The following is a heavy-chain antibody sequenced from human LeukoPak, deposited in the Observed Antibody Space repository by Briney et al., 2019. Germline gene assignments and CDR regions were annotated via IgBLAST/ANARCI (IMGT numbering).Heavy chain of an antibody. CDR3: ARENYYDSSGYPQSSDY. V-gene: IGHV3-7*01. J-gene: IGHJ4*02. Sequence: GGSLRLSCAASGFTFSSYWMSWVRQAPGKGLEWVANIKQDGSEKYYVDSVKGRFTTSRDNAKNSLYLQMNSLRAEDTAVYYCARENYYDSSGYPQSSDYWGQGTLVTVSS. D-gene: IGHD3-22*01. CDR2: IKQDGSEK. CDR1: GFTFSSYW.